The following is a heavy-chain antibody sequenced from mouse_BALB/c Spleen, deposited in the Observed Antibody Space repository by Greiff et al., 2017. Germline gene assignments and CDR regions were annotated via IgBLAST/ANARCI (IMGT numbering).Heavy chain of an antibody. D-gene: IGHD2-1*01. Sequence: EVHLVESGGGLVQPGGSRKLSCAASGFTFSSFGMHWVRQAPEKGLEWVAYISSGSSTIYYADTVKGRFTISRDNPKNTLFLQMTSLRSEDTAMYYCARSRDGNYGFAYWGKGTLVTVSA. CDR3: ARSRDGNYGFAY. CDR1: GFTFSSFG. J-gene: IGHJ3*01. CDR2: ISSGSSTI. V-gene: IGHV5-17*02.